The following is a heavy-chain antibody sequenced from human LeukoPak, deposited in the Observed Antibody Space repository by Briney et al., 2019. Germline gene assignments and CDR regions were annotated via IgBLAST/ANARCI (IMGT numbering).Heavy chain of an antibody. CDR1: GFTFSDYY. CDR3: ARRDYYDSSGYRVSGAFDI. V-gene: IGHV3-11*01. Sequence: GGSRRLSCAASGFTFSDYYMSWIRQAPGKGLEWVSYISSSGSTIYYADSVKGRFTISRDNAKNSLYLQMNSLRAEDTAVYYCARRDYYDSSGYRVSGAFDIWGQGTMVTVSS. J-gene: IGHJ3*02. D-gene: IGHD3-22*01. CDR2: ISSSGSTI.